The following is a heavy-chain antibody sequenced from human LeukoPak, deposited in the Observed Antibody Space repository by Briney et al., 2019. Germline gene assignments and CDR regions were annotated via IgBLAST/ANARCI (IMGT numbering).Heavy chain of an antibody. CDR2: ISSSGNTI. V-gene: IGHV3-11*04. J-gene: IGHJ4*02. CDR1: GFTFSDYY. Sequence: PGGSLRLSCAASGFTFSDYYMTWIRQGPGKGLEWVSYISSSGNTIYYADSVKGRFTISRDNAENSLYLQMNSLRAEDTAVYYCTRDQEGSDYWGQGTLVTVSS. CDR3: TRDQEGSDY.